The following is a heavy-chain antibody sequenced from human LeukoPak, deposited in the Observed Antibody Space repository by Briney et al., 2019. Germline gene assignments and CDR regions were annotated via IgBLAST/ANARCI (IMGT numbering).Heavy chain of an antibody. CDR1: GYTFITYG. CDR2: ISAYNGNT. J-gene: IGHJ4*02. Sequence: ASVKVSCKTSGYTFITYGISWVRQAPGQGLEWMGWISAYNGNTNYAEKFQGRVTMTTDTSTGTAYMELRSLRSDDTAVYFCARDARKFSTSNGGDYWGQGTLVTVSS. V-gene: IGHV1-18*01. CDR3: ARDARKFSTSNGGDY. D-gene: IGHD6-6*01.